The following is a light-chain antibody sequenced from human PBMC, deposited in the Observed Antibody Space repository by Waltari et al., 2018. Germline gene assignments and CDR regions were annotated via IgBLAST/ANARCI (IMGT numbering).Light chain of an antibody. CDR2: GAY. J-gene: IGKJ4*01. CDR1: QNVGTS. CDR3: QQYEDWPRHS. V-gene: IGKV3-15*01. Sequence: VVTQSTATHSVCKGERVTLACRARQNVGTSLAWYQQKPGQTPRLLIFGAYARASGVPARFSGSGSGTDFTLAISCLQSEDFAVYYCQQYEDWPRHSFGGGTKVQIE.